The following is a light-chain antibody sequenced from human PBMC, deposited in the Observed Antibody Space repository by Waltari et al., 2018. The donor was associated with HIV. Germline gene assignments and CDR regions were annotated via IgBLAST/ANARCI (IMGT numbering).Light chain of an antibody. CDR2: LAS. J-gene: IGKJ4*01. CDR1: QSLLHSNGNNY. Sequence: LVMTQSPLSLPVSPGEPASIACRSNQSLLHSNGNNYLDWYLHKSGQSPKLVIYLASIRASGVPDRVSGSGSGTDFTLKFSRVEAEDVGVYYCMQSLQTPRTFGGGTNVQIK. CDR3: MQSLQTPRT. V-gene: IGKV2-28*01.